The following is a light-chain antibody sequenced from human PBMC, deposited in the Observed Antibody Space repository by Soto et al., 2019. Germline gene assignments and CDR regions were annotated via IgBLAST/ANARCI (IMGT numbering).Light chain of an antibody. J-gene: IGLJ1*01. V-gene: IGLV1-40*01. CDR2: GST. Sequence: QSVLTQPPSVSGAPGQRVTISCTGGSSNIGAGYDVNWYQQFPGTVPRLLIYGSTNRPSGVPDRFSGSKSGTSASLAITGLQAEDEAHYHCQSYDTSLSGARVFGTGTKVIV. CDR1: SSNIGAGYD. CDR3: QSYDTSLSGARV.